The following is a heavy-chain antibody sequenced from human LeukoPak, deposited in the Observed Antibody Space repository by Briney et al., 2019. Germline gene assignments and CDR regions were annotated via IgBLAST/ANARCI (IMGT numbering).Heavy chain of an antibody. V-gene: IGHV1-69*06. D-gene: IGHD3-22*01. Sequence: SVKVSCKASGGTFSSYAISWVRQAPGQGLEWMGGIIPIFGTANYAQKFQGRVTITADKSTSTAYMELSSLRSEDTAVYYCARGRHNLYDSSGLIFDYWGQGTLVTVSS. J-gene: IGHJ4*02. CDR3: ARGRHNLYDSSGLIFDY. CDR1: GGTFSSYA. CDR2: IIPIFGTA.